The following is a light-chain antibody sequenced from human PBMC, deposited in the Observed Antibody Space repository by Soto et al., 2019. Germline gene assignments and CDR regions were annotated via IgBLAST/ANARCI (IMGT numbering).Light chain of an antibody. CDR2: GAS. V-gene: IGKV3-15*01. J-gene: IGKJ1*01. Sequence: EIVLAQSPATLSVTPGERITLSCRATQTIGQKLAWYLQRPGQAPSLLMYGASTRATDIPARFSGSVSGTEFTLTITGLQSEDFAVNYCPQYHGWPSTFGQGTKVEI. CDR3: PQYHGWPST. CDR1: QTIGQK.